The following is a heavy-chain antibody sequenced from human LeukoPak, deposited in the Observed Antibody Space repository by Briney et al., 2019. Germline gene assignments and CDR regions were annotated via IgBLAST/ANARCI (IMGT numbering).Heavy chain of an antibody. CDR2: IYYSGST. D-gene: IGHD2-2*02. V-gene: IGHV4-30-4*08. Sequence: SQTLSLTCTVSGGSISSGDYYWSWIRQPPGKGLEWIGYIYYSGSTYYNPSLKSRVTISVDTSKNQFSLKLSSVTAADTAVYYRARVSCSSTSCYTGINEGYYYYYYMDVWGKGTTVTVSS. CDR1: GGSISSGDYY. J-gene: IGHJ6*03. CDR3: ARVSCSSTSCYTGINEGYYYYYYMDV.